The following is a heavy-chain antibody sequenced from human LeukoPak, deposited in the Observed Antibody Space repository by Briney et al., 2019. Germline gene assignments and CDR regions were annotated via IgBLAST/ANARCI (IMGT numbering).Heavy chain of an antibody. D-gene: IGHD4-17*01. CDR3: ARDFGSTTVAPDYFDY. V-gene: IGHV3-48*03. Sequence: PGGSLRLSCAASGFTFSGYEMNWVRQVPGKGLEWVSYISRSGSNKHYADSVKGRFTISRDNAKNSLYLQMNSLRAEDTAVYYCARDFGSTTVAPDYFDYWGQGTLVTVSS. CDR2: ISRSGSNK. CDR1: GFTFSGYE. J-gene: IGHJ4*02.